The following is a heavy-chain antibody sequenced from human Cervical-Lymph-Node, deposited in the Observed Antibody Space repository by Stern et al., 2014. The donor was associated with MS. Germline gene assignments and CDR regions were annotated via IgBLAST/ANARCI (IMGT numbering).Heavy chain of an antibody. Sequence: VQLVESGGGVVQPGRSLTLPCGASGFSLSNSGMHWVRQAPGKGLEWVAVMSFVGGNKKYGASVKGRFSISRDMANNTLFLQMNSLRPEDTAVYYCMGVGDAMHVWGQGTTVIVSS. CDR3: MGVGDAMHV. CDR2: MSFVGGNK. V-gene: IGHV3-30*03. CDR1: GFSLSNSG. J-gene: IGHJ6*02.